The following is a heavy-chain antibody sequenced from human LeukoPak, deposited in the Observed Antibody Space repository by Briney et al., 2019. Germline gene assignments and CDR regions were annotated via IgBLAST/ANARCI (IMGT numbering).Heavy chain of an antibody. CDR1: GFTFSSYA. D-gene: IGHD3-9*01. Sequence: PGGSLRLSCAASGFTFSSYAMSWVRQAPGKGLEWVSAISGSGGSTYYADSVKGRFTISRDNSKNTLYLQMNSLRAEDTAVYYCAKDLGAGPDILDYYYGMDVWGQGTTVTVSS. CDR3: AKDLGAGPDILDYYYGMDV. V-gene: IGHV3-23*01. J-gene: IGHJ6*02. CDR2: ISGSGGST.